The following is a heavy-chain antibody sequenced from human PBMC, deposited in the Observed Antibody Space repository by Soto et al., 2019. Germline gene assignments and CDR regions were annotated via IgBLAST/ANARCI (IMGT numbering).Heavy chain of an antibody. J-gene: IGHJ4*02. D-gene: IGHD6-6*01. CDR1: GYAFTTYG. V-gene: IGHV1-18*01. Sequence: QVHLVQSGAEVKKPGASVKVSCKGSGYAFTTYGITWVRQAPGQGLEWMGWISAHNGNTKYAQKRQGRVTVTRDTSPSTAYMELRSLRYDYTDVYYRARGRDGDYWGQGALVTVSS. CDR3: ARGRDGDY. CDR2: ISAHNGNT.